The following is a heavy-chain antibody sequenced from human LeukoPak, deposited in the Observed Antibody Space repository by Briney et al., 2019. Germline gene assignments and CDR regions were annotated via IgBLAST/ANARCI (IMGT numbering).Heavy chain of an antibody. J-gene: IGHJ6*03. D-gene: IGHD2-15*01. CDR1: GGSIRNYY. CDR3: VRENLEDTFYYYMDV. Sequence: NSSEALSLTCSVSGGSIRNYYWNWVRQPAGVGLEWLGRIYSSGTTNYNPSLKSRVTMSVDTSKNQLSLKLYSVTAADTAVYYCVRENLEDTFYYYMDVWGKGTTVTVSS. CDR2: IYSSGTT. V-gene: IGHV4-4*07.